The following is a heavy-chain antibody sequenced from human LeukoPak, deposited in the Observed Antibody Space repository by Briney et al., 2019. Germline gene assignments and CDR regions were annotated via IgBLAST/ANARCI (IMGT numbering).Heavy chain of an antibody. CDR1: GFSFSSHG. CDR3: ARIGVIGNWYYDV. CDR2: ISSGSDYT. J-gene: IGHJ2*01. Sequence: GGSLRLSCAASGFSFSSHGMSWVRQAPWKGPEWVSSISSGSDYTFYADSVKGRFTISRDNSKNTLYLQMNSLRAGDTAIYHCARIGVIGNWYYDVWGRGTLVTVSS. V-gene: IGHV3-23*01. D-gene: IGHD3-10*01.